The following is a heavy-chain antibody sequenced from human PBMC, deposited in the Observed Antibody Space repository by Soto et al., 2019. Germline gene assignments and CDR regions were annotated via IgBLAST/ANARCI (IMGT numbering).Heavy chain of an antibody. CDR2: IVPVFGRP. Sequence: SLKVFCKASGGSFSNFGISWVRQAPGQGLEWMGGIVPVFGRPNYAQRFRGRLTITADESTSTGYMELISLRSDDTAVYYCAREGSGYNFWGQGTQVTVSS. J-gene: IGHJ4*02. D-gene: IGHD5-12*01. V-gene: IGHV1-69*13. CDR1: GGSFSNFG. CDR3: AREGSGYNF.